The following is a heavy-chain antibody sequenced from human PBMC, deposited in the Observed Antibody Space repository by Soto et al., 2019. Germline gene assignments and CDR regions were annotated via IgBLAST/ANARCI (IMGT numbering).Heavy chain of an antibody. CDR3: ARNLAGYSGYYFDS. J-gene: IGHJ4*02. CDR1: GFTFSTYC. D-gene: IGHD2-15*01. Sequence: PGGSLSLSCTASGFTFSTYCMTWVRQAPGRGLEWVANIKQGGSEKYYVDSVKGRFTISRDNAKNSLYLQMNSLRAEDTAVYYCARNLAGYSGYYFDSWGRGTLVTVSS. V-gene: IGHV3-7*05. CDR2: IKQGGSEK.